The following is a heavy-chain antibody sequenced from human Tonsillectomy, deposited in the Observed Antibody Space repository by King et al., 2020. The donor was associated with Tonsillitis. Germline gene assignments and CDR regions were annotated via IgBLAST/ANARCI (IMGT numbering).Heavy chain of an antibody. CDR3: ERFSGGTYYYHYDMDV. D-gene: IGHD1-1*01. J-gene: IGHJ6*02. Sequence: VQLVESGAEVKKPEASVKVSCKASGYTFTGYCMHWVRQAPGQVLEWMGWINPNSGGTNYAQKFQGRVTMTRDTSISTAYMELSRLRSDDTAVYYCERFSGGTYYYHYDMDVWGQGTTVTVS. CDR2: INPNSGGT. CDR1: GYTFTGYC. V-gene: IGHV1-2*02.